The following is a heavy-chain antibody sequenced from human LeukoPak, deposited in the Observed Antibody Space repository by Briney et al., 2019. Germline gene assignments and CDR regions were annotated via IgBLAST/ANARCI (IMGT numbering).Heavy chain of an antibody. CDR3: ARDRGFVPYPHREFDY. V-gene: IGHV1-18*01. J-gene: IGHJ4*02. CDR1: GYTFTSYG. CDR2: ISAYNGNT. D-gene: IGHD3-10*01. Sequence: ASVKVSCEASGYTFTSYGISWVRQAPGQGLEWMGWISAYNGNTNYAQKLQGRVAMTTDTSTSTAYMELRSLKSDDTAVYYCARDRGFVPYPHREFDYWGQGTLVTVSS.